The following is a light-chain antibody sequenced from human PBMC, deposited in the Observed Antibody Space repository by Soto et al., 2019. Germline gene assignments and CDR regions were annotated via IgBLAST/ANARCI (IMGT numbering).Light chain of an antibody. Sequence: QSVLTQPPSVSGAPGQRVTISCTGSSSNIGAGYDVHWYQQLPGTAPKLLIYDNSNRPSGVPDRFSCSKSGTSASLAITGLQADDEADYYCQSYDSSLSGYVFGTGTKVTVL. CDR1: SSNIGAGYD. V-gene: IGLV1-40*01. CDR3: QSYDSSLSGYV. CDR2: DNS. J-gene: IGLJ1*01.